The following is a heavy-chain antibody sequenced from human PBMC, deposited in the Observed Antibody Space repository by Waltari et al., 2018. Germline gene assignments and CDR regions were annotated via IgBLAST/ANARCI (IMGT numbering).Heavy chain of an antibody. Sequence: EVQLLESGGGLVQPGGSLTLSCVGSGFGFNNHAMTWVRQSPIKGLEWISGIDVTGSTTYYADSVRGRFTISRDNVKSTLTLQMNNLRADDTAVYYCAKPLGASDSWGRGTLVTVSS. CDR2: IDVTGSTT. CDR3: AKPLGASDS. J-gene: IGHJ4*02. CDR1: GFGFNNHA. V-gene: IGHV3-23*01. D-gene: IGHD3-16*01.